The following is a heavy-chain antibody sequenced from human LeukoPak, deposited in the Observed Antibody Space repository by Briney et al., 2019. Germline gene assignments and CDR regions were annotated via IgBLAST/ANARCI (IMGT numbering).Heavy chain of an antibody. Sequence: ASVKVSCKASGYTFTSHYMHWVRQAPGQGLEWMGIINPSGGSTSYAQKFQGRVTMTSDTSTSTVYMELSGLRSEDTAVYYCARDRGLNVCPSDYWGQGTLVIVSS. D-gene: IGHD3-10*01. V-gene: IGHV1-46*01. CDR2: INPSGGST. J-gene: IGHJ4*02. CDR1: GYTFTSHY. CDR3: ARDRGLNVCPSDY.